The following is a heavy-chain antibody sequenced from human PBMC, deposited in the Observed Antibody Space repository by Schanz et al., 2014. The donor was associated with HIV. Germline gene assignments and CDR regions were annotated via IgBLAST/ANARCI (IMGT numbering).Heavy chain of an antibody. D-gene: IGHD3-22*01. J-gene: IGHJ4*02. V-gene: IGHV1-2*02. CDR3: TRLHYYYDRSGFSFDC. Sequence: QVQLVQSGAELKKPGASVKVSCKASGYTFTSYYIHWVRQAPGQGLEWMGWINPNSGGTNLAQKFEGRVHMTIDRAITTASMELSRLNSDDTAMYFCTRLHYYYDRSGFSFDCWGQGTLVTVSS. CDR2: INPNSGGT. CDR1: GYTFTSYY.